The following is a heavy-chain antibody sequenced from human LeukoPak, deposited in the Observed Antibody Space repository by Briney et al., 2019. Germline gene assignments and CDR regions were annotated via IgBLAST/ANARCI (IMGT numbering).Heavy chain of an antibody. D-gene: IGHD5-18*01. CDR2: INHSGST. CDR3: AGGRYSYGTFDY. Sequence: SETLSLTCAVYGGSFSGYYWSWIRQPPGKGLEWIGEINHSGSTDYIPSLKSRVTISVDTSKNQFSLKLSSVTAADTALYYCAGGRYSYGTFDYWGQGTLVTVSS. CDR1: GGSFSGYY. J-gene: IGHJ4*02. V-gene: IGHV4-34*01.